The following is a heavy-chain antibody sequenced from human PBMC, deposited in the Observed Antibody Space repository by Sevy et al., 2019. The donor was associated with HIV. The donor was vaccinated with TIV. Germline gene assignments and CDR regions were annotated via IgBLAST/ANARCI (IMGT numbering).Heavy chain of an antibody. CDR3: ARHGPLRYCSGGSCYGYYYYGMDV. CDR1: GGSISSSSYY. Sequence: SETLSLTCTVSGGSISSSSYYWGWIRQPPGKGLEWIGSIYYSGSTYYNPSLKSRVTISVDTSKNQFSLKLSSVTAADTAVYYCARHGPLRYCSGGSCYGYYYYGMDVWGQGTTVTVSS. D-gene: IGHD2-15*01. CDR2: IYYSGST. V-gene: IGHV4-39*01. J-gene: IGHJ6*02.